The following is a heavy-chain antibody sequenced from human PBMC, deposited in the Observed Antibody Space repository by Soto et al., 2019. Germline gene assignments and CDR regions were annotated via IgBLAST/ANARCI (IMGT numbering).Heavy chain of an antibody. V-gene: IGHV3-23*01. Sequence: PGGSLRLSCAASGFTFSSYAMSWVRQAPGKGLEWVSAINSRGGSTYYADSVKGRFTISRDSSKNTLYLQMNSLRAEDTAVYYCAKDRSRTSCYAFDYWGQGTLVTVSS. J-gene: IGHJ4*02. CDR1: GFTFSSYA. CDR3: AKDRSRTSCYAFDY. D-gene: IGHD2-2*01. CDR2: INSRGGST.